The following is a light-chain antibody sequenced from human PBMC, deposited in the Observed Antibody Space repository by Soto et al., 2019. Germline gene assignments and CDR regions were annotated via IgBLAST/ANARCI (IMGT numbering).Light chain of an antibody. CDR2: AAS. V-gene: IGKV1-39*01. Sequence: DIQMTHSPSSLSASVGDIVTITCGASHTITRYLNWYQQKSGQAPKLLINAASTLRSGVPSRFSCSGSVTDFTLTIDSLQPEDFATYYCQQSYNSPFNFGPGTKVDIK. CDR3: QQSYNSPFN. J-gene: IGKJ3*01. CDR1: HTITRY.